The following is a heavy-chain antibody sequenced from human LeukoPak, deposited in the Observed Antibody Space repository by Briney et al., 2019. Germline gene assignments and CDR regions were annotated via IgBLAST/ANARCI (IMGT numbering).Heavy chain of an antibody. CDR3: AKLAMVRGVIIWSYFDY. D-gene: IGHD3-10*01. CDR2: ISGSGGST. Sequence: GGTLRLSCAASGFTFSSYGMSWVRQAPGKGLEWVSAISGSGGSTYYADSVKGRFTISRDNSKNTLYLQMNSLRAEDTAVYYCAKLAMVRGVIIWSYFDYWGQGTLVTVSS. CDR1: GFTFSSYG. J-gene: IGHJ4*02. V-gene: IGHV3-23*01.